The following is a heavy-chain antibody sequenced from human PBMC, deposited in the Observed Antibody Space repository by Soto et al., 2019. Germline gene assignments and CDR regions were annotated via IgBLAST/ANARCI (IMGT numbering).Heavy chain of an antibody. D-gene: IGHD3-10*01. CDR3: VNLNFTGRTGGSGNYGWFDP. J-gene: IGHJ5*02. CDR2: ITNSGGTT. Sequence: EVQLLESGGGLVQPGGSLRLSCAVSGLNFRTYGMSWVRQAPGKGLAWVSVITNSGGTTYYADSVKGRFTISRDNCRNTVELQMNSLGAEDTALYYCVNLNFTGRTGGSGNYGWFDPWGQGTQVTVSS. CDR1: GLNFRTYG. V-gene: IGHV3-23*01.